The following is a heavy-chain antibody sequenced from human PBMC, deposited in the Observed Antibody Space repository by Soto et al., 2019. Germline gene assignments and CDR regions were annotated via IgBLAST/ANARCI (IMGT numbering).Heavy chain of an antibody. CDR2: INHSGST. D-gene: IGHD1-26*01. CDR3: ARIPAGELYYYYMDV. Sequence: PSETLSLTCAVYGGSFSGYYWSWIRQPPGKGLEWIGEINHSGSTNYNPSLKSRVTISVDTSKNQFSLKLSSVTAADTAVYYCARIPAGELYYYYMDVWGKGTTVTVSS. J-gene: IGHJ6*03. CDR1: GGSFSGYY. V-gene: IGHV4-34*01.